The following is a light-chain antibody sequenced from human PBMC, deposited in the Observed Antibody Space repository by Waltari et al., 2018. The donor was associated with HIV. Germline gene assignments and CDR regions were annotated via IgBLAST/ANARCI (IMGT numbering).Light chain of an antibody. CDR3: QEYNNWPWT. CDR1: EGVSSN. Sequence: EIVLPQSPATLSVSPGDRVPLSCRASEGVSSNLACYQQKPGQAPRLVFYGASSSATGIPDRFSGSGSGTEFTLTISSLQSEDFAVYYCQEYNNWPWTFGQGTKVEIK. J-gene: IGKJ1*01. CDR2: GAS. V-gene: IGKV3-15*01.